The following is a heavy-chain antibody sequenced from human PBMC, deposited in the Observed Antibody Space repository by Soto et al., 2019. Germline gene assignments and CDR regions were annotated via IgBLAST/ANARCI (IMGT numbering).Heavy chain of an antibody. D-gene: IGHD1-20*01. CDR3: ARVPSITTMSYYYGMDV. CDR1: GYSFTSYW. CDR2: IDPSDSDT. V-gene: IGHV5-10-1*01. Sequence: GESLKISCKGSGYSFTSYWISWVRQMPGKGLEWMGRIDPSDSDTNYSPSFQGHVTISADKSISTAYLQWSSLKASDTAMYYCARVPSITTMSYYYGMDVWGQGTTVTVSS. J-gene: IGHJ6*02.